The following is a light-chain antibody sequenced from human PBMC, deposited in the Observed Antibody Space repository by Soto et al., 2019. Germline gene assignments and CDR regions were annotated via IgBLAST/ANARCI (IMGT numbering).Light chain of an antibody. J-gene: IGKJ1*01. CDR3: QQYNNWPPTWT. V-gene: IGKV3D-15*01. CDR2: GVS. CDR1: QSVSSSY. Sequence: EIVMTQSPATLSVSPGERATLFCRASQSVSSSYLAWYQHKPGQAPRLLMYGVSSRATGIPARFSGSGSGTEFTLTISSLQSEDFAVYYCQQYNNWPPTWTFGQGTKVDIK.